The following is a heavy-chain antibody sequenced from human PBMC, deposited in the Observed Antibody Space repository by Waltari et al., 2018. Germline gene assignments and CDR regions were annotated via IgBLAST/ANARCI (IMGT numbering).Heavy chain of an antibody. CDR3: ARVFDSSQYYYGSDY. V-gene: IGHV1-18*01. CDR2: IAAYNGNT. D-gene: IGHD3-22*01. Sequence: QVHLVQSGTEVKKPGASVKVSCKASGYTFSNSGVSWVRQAPGKGLEWVGWIAAYNGNTHSAPKLQGRVTMTTDTSTTTAYLELRSLTSDDTAVYYCARVFDSSQYYYGSDYWGQGTLVTVSS. CDR1: GYTFSNSG. J-gene: IGHJ4*02.